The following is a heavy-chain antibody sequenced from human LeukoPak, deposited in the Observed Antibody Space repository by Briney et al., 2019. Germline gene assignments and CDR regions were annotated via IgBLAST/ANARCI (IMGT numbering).Heavy chain of an antibody. CDR1: AFTVCSIH. J-gene: IGHJ4*02. CDR2: IYNGGNK. CDR3: ARAHSGYTHHFDY. Sequence: GGSLRLSCSASAFTVCSIHMLWLLHAPGGGLEGLSFIYNGGNKYHPVSVKGRFTISRHNSKNTLYLPMNSQSAGHTPVYYCARAHSGYTHHFDYSGEGTLVTASS. D-gene: IGHD3-22*01. V-gene: IGHV3-66*01.